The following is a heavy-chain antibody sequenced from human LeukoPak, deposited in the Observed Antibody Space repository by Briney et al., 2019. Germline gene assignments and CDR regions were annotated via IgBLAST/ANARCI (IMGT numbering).Heavy chain of an antibody. CDR2: ISYDGSNK. Sequence: PGGPLRLACAASGFTFSSYAIHRVRQAPGKGLEWVAVISYDGSNKYYADSVKGRFTISRDNSKNTLYLQMNSLRAEDTAIYYCARDPLHWGQGTLVTVSS. CDR3: ARDPLH. J-gene: IGHJ4*02. V-gene: IGHV3-30-3*01. CDR1: GFTFSSYA.